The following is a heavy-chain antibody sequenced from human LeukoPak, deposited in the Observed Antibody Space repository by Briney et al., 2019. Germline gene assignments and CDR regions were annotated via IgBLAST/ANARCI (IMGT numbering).Heavy chain of an antibody. CDR2: IYSGGST. Sequence: PGGSLRLSCAASGFTVSSNYMSWVRQAPGKGLEWVSVIYSGGSTYYADSVKGRFTISRHNSKNTLYLQMNGLRAEDTAVYYCARDRFGGEMATSSPPWNYGMDVWGQGTTVTVSS. J-gene: IGHJ6*02. CDR3: ARDRFGGEMATSSPPWNYGMDV. CDR1: GFTVSSNY. V-gene: IGHV3-53*04. D-gene: IGHD5-24*01.